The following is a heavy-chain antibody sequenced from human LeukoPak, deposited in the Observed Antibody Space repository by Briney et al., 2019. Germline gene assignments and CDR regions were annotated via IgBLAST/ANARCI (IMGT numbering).Heavy chain of an antibody. D-gene: IGHD3-22*01. CDR3: ARGLTYYYDSSGYSYYFDY. CDR2: INPSGGST. CDR1: GYTFTSYY. Sequence: ASVKVSCKASGYTFTSYYMHWVRQAPGQGLEWMGIINPSGGSTSYAQKFQGRVTMTRDMSTSTVYMGLSSLRSEDTAVYYCARGLTYYYDSSGYSYYFDYWGQGTLVTVSS. J-gene: IGHJ4*02. V-gene: IGHV1-46*01.